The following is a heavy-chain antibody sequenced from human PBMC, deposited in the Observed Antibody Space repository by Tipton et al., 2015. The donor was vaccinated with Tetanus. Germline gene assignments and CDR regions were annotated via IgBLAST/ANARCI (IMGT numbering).Heavy chain of an antibody. J-gene: IGHJ4*02. V-gene: IGHV4-30-2*06. CDR3: ARGHSPLYNWNFGYFDF. Sequence: TLSLTCAVSGVSMRNGGYSWSWIRQSPGKGLEWIGYVYHSGGSYYNPSLKSRVTMSVDLSNNQFSLSLSSVTAADTAVYFCARGHSPLYNWNFGYFDFWGQGTLVTVS. CDR1: GVSMRNGGYS. CDR2: VYHSGGS. D-gene: IGHD1-7*01.